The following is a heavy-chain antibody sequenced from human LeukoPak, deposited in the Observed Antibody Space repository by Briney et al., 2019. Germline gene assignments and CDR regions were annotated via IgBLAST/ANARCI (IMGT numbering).Heavy chain of an antibody. Sequence: ASVKVSCKASGYTFTGYYMRWVRQAPGQGLEWMGRINPNSGGTNYAQKFQGRVTMTRDTSISTAYMELSRLRSDDTAVYYCARGVGGSWDYSGNWFDPWGQGTLVTVSS. CDR2: INPNSGGT. D-gene: IGHD6-13*01. J-gene: IGHJ5*02. CDR3: ARGVGGSWDYSGNWFDP. CDR1: GYTFTGYY. V-gene: IGHV1-2*06.